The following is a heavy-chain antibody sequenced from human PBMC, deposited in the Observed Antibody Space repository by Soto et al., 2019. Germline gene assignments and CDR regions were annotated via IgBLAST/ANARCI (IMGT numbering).Heavy chain of an antibody. J-gene: IGHJ4*02. CDR1: GASMNDYY. CDR3: ARSGHIFAGVF. CDR2: LHYNGFA. V-gene: IGHV4-59*01. D-gene: IGHD3-16*01. Sequence: ASETLSLTCTVCGASMNDYYGSWIRQSPGKGLEHIGYLHYNGFAEYSPSLRSRVSISMDTSKNQFSLKLSSVTAADTAIYYCARSGHIFAGVFWGQGILVTVSS.